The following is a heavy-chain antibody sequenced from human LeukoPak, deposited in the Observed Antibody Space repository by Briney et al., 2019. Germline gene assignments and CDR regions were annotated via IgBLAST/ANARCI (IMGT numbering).Heavy chain of an antibody. CDR3: ARDNGGTAMAYYSYFYMDV. V-gene: IGHV1-2*02. CDR1: GYTFTGYY. CDR2: INPNSGGI. J-gene: IGHJ6*03. Sequence: ASVKVSCKASGYTFTGYYMHWVRQAPGQGLEWMGWINPNSGGINYAQKFQGRVTMTRNTSISTAYMELSSLRSEDTAVYYCARDNGGTAMAYYSYFYMDVWGKGTTVTISS. D-gene: IGHD5-18*01.